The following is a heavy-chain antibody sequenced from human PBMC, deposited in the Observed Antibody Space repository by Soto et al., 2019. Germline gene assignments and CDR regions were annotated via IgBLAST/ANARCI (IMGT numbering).Heavy chain of an antibody. V-gene: IGHV3-21*01. CDR3: ARDHRSSCHNDFDY. CDR1: GFTFSSYS. CDR2: ISSSSSYI. Sequence: EVQLLESGGGLVKPGGSLRLSCAASGFTFSSYSMNWVRQAPGKGLEWVSSISSSSSYIYYADSVKGRFTISRDKANNSRYVQMARLRAEDTAAYYCARDHRSSCHNDFDYWGQGTLVTVSS. J-gene: IGHJ4*02. D-gene: IGHD1-1*01.